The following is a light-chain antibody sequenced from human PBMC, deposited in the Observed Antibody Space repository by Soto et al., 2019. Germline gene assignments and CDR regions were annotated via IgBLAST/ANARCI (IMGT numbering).Light chain of an antibody. V-gene: IGKV1-39*01. Sequence: DLQMTQSPSSLSASVGDRVTITCRASQTISLFLNWYQQKPGTAPKLLIYAASNLQSGVPSRFSGSGSGTDFTLTISNLQPEDFATYYCQQSYNTPPITFGQGTRLEIK. CDR3: QQSYNTPPIT. CDR2: AAS. J-gene: IGKJ5*01. CDR1: QTISLF.